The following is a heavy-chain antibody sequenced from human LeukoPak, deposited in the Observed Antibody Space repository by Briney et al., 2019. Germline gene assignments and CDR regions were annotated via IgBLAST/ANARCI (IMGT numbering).Heavy chain of an antibody. D-gene: IGHD3-3*01. Sequence: GGSLRLSCAASGFTFSSYGMHWVSQAPGKGLEWVAVIWYDGSNKYYGGSVKGRFTLSRDNAKNSLYLQMNSLRAEDTAVYYCAKDDEGYYWGQGILVTVSS. CDR1: GFTFSSYG. J-gene: IGHJ4*02. CDR3: AKDDEGYY. V-gene: IGHV3-33*03. CDR2: IWYDGSNK.